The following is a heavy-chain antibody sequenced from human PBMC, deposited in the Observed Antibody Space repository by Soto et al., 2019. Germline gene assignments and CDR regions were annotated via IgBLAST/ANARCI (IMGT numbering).Heavy chain of an antibody. CDR2: IYTSGST. Sequence: SSETLSLTCTVSGGSISSYYWSWIRQPAGKGLEWIGRIYTSGSTNYNPSLKSRVTMSVDTSKNQFSLKLSSVTAADTAVYYCARDQYSSSWGSYYYYGMDVWGQGTTVTVSS. CDR1: GGSISSYY. V-gene: IGHV4-4*07. D-gene: IGHD6-13*01. J-gene: IGHJ6*02. CDR3: ARDQYSSSWGSYYYYGMDV.